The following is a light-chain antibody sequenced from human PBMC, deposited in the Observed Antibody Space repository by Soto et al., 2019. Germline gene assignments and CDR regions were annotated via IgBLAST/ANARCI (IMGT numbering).Light chain of an antibody. V-gene: IGLV2-14*03. CDR2: HVT. Sequence: QSALTQPASVYVSPGQSITISCTGTSSDIGHYDYVSWYQQHPGKAPKLMIYHVTYRPSGVSNRHSGSKSGNSASLTSSGLQADDEADYYCCSLTSSHTFGFGSETKLTVL. CDR3: CSLTSSHTFG. J-gene: IGLJ1*01. CDR1: SSDIGHYDY.